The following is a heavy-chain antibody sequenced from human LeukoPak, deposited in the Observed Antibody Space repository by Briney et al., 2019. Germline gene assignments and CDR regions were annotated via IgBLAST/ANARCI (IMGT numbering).Heavy chain of an antibody. CDR1: GGSISSSSYY. D-gene: IGHD1-26*01. CDR3: ARALSGSYYRSGLGI. V-gene: IGHV4-39*07. CDR2: IYYSGST. Sequence: KPSETLSLTCTVSGGSISSSSYYWGWIRQPPGKGLEWIGSIYYSGSTYYNPSLKSRVTISVDTSKNQFSLKLSSVTAADTAVYYCARALSGSYYRSGLGIWGQGTMVTVSS. J-gene: IGHJ3*02.